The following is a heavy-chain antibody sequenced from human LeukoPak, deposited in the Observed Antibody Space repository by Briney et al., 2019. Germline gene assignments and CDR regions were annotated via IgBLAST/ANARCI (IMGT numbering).Heavy chain of an antibody. J-gene: IGHJ4*02. Sequence: GGSLRLSCAASGFTFSDYYMNWIRQAPGKGLEWVSYISSSGSTIYYADSVKGRFTISRDNAKNSPYLQMNSLGAEDTAVYYCARNADYGDSNPFDYWGQGTLVTVSS. CDR1: GFTFSDYY. CDR2: ISSSGSTI. CDR3: ARNADYGDSNPFDY. D-gene: IGHD4-17*01. V-gene: IGHV3-11*01.